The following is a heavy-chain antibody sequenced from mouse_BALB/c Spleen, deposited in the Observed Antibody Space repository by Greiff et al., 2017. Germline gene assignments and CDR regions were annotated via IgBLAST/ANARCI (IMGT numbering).Heavy chain of an antibody. CDR3: ARRELKYGNYPAWFAY. CDR2: INPSTCYT. Sequence: QVQLQQSGAELAKPGASVKMSCKASGYTFTSYWMHWVKQRPGQGLEWIGYINPSTCYTEYNQKFKDKATLTADKSSSTAYMQLSSLTSEDSAVYYCARRELKYGNYPAWFAYWGQGTLVTVSA. CDR1: GYTFTSYW. V-gene: IGHV1-7*01. J-gene: IGHJ3*01. D-gene: IGHD2-10*02.